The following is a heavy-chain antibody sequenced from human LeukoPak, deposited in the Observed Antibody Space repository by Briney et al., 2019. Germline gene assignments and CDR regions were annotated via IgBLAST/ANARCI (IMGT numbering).Heavy chain of an antibody. CDR2: FDYSGST. J-gene: IGHJ4*02. CDR1: GVSLNGYY. D-gene: IGHD6-13*01. CDR3: ARLVVSSWYHEVLLGRDY. Sequence: SETLSLTCAVSGVSLNGYYWGWIRQPPGKGLEWLGSFDYSGSTYYKPSLKSRVTISVDTSKNQFSLKLSSVTAADTAVYYCARLVVSSWYHEVLLGRDYWGQGTLVTVSS. V-gene: IGHV4-39*01.